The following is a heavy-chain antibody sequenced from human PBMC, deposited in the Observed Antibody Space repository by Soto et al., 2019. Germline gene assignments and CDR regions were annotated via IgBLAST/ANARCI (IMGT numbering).Heavy chain of an antibody. Sequence: SETLSLTCSVSGGSMSEYFWSWIRQSPGKGLEWIGYIYYLGSTDYNPSLKSRVTISVDTSKRQFSLRLTSVTAADTAVYYCARDGYDGSGSPYPAYWGLGTQVTVSS. CDR3: ARDGYDGSGSPYPAY. CDR2: IYYLGST. V-gene: IGHV4-59*01. CDR1: GGSMSEYF. J-gene: IGHJ4*02. D-gene: IGHD3-10*01.